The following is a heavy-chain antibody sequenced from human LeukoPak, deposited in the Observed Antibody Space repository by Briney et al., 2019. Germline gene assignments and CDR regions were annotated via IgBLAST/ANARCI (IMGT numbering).Heavy chain of an antibody. CDR3: ARRTVTTIWH. D-gene: IGHD4-17*01. J-gene: IGHJ4*02. Sequence: KPSETLSLTCTVSGGSISSSSYYWGWIRQPPGKGLESIGSIYYSGSTYYNPSLKGRVTISVDTSKNQFSLKLSSVTAADTAVYYCARRTVTTIWHWGQGTLVTVSS. CDR2: IYYSGST. CDR1: GGSISSSSYY. V-gene: IGHV4-39*01.